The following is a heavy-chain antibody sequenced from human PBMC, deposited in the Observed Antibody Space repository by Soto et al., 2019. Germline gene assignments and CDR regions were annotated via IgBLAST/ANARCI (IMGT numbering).Heavy chain of an antibody. V-gene: IGHV1-69*12. Sequence: QVQLVQSGAEVKKPGSSVKVSCKASGGSLSNYGISWVRQAPGQALEWMGGIIPVFDTANYAQKFQGRVTITAEESTTIVYRVVTSLRSEDTAAYYCARGDATKIVVTTFDAMVVWGQGTTGTVSS. CDR1: GGSLSNYG. D-gene: IGHD4-17*01. CDR3: ARGDATKIVVTTFDAMVV. CDR2: IIPVFDTA. J-gene: IGHJ6*02.